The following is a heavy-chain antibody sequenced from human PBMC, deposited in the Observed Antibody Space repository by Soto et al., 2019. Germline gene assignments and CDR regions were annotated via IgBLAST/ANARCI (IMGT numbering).Heavy chain of an antibody. CDR1: GFTFSSCA. Sequence: WSLRLSCAASGFTFSSCAMSWVRQAPGKGLEWVSGISGSGGGTYYADSVKGRFTISRDNSKNTLYLQMNSLRAEDTAVYYCAKDRSRSYGSGYPLGYFDYWGQGTLVTVSS. CDR2: ISGSGGGT. D-gene: IGHD3-22*01. J-gene: IGHJ4*02. CDR3: AKDRSRSYGSGYPLGYFDY. V-gene: IGHV3-23*01.